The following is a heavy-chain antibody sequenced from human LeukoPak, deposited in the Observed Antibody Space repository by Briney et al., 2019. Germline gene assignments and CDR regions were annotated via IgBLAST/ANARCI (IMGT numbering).Heavy chain of an antibody. V-gene: IGHV1-2*06. CDR2: IDPNSGAT. CDR1: GYTFTGYY. CDR3: ARDSRVAAVY. J-gene: IGHJ4*02. D-gene: IGHD6-19*01. Sequence: ASVKVSCKASGYTFTGYYLHWLRQAPGQGLEWVGRIDPNSGATVYAQDFQGRVTMTRDTSMSTAYMELGRLTSDDTAVYYCARDSRVAAVYWGQGTLVTVSS.